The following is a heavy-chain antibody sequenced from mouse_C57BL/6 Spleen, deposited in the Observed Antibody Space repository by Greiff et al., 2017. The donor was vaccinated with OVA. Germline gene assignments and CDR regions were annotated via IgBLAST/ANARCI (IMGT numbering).Heavy chain of an antibody. CDR3: ARYFRGAMDY. CDR2: IYWDDDK. CDR1: GLSLSTSGMG. J-gene: IGHJ4*01. V-gene: IGHV8-12*01. Sequence: QVTLKESGPGILQSSQTLSLTCSFSGLSLSTSGMGVSWIRQPSGKGLEWLAHIYWDDDKRYNPSLKSRLTISKDTSRNQVFLKITSVDTADTATYYCARYFRGAMDYWGQGTSVTVSS.